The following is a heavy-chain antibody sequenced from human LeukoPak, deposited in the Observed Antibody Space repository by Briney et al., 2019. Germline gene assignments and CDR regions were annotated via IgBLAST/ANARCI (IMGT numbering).Heavy chain of an antibody. CDR2: ITGSGGRT. D-gene: IGHD4-17*01. Sequence: GGSLRLSCGAFGFTFSNYSLIWVRQAPGKGLEWVSAITGSGGRTYYTNSVKGRFTISRDNSRNTLFLQMNSLRVEDTAVYYCAKDPNGEYIGAFDFWGLGTMVTVSS. J-gene: IGHJ3*01. CDR3: AKDPNGEYIGAFDF. CDR1: GFTFSNYS. V-gene: IGHV3-23*01.